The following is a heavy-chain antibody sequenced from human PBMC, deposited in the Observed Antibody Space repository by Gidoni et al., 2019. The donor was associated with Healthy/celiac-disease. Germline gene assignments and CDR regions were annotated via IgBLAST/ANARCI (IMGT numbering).Heavy chain of an antibody. CDR1: GFTFSSDA. D-gene: IGHD3-10*01. CDR2: ISYDGSNK. V-gene: IGHV3-30-3*01. CDR3: ARDTYYYGSGSYHYYYYGMDV. J-gene: IGHJ6*02. Sequence: QVQLVESGGGVVQPGRSLRLSCAASGFTFSSDAMHWVRQAPGKGLEWVAVISYDGSNKYYADSVKGRFTISRDNSKNTLYLQMNSLRAEDTAVYYCARDTYYYGSGSYHYYYYGMDVWGQGTTVTVSS.